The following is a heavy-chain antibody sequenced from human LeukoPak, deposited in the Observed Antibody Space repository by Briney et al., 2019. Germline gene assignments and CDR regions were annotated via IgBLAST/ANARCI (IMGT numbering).Heavy chain of an antibody. Sequence: SETLSLTCTVSGGSISSSHYYWGWIRQSPGKGLEWIGSIYYSGTTYYNPSLESRVTISDDTSKNRFSLMLTSLTAADTAVYYCARQSSDYYYYYIDVWGEGTAVIVSS. CDR3: ARQSSDYYYYYIDV. V-gene: IGHV4-39*01. CDR2: IYYSGTT. J-gene: IGHJ6*03. CDR1: GGSISSSHYY.